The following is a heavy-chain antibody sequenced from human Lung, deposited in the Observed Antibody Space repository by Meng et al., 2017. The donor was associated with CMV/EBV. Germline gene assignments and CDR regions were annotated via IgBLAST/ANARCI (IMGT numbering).Heavy chain of an antibody. CDR3: SRGDSNGPLY. CDR2: IRNRANSHAT. D-gene: IGHD3-22*01. CDR1: GFTFSDAG. V-gene: IGHV3-73*01. Sequence: GESXKISXSASGFTFSDAGLHWVRQASGRGLEWIGRIRNRANSHATAYVASVKGRFTISRDDSKNTMYLHMNSLKTDDTAVYYCSRGDSNGPLYWGPGTXVTVSS. J-gene: IGHJ4*02.